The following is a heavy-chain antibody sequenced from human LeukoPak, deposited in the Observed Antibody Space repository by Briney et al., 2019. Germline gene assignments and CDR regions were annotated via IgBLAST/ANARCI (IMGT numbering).Heavy chain of an antibody. D-gene: IGHD6-19*01. CDR1: GGSISSSSYY. CDR2: IYHSGST. J-gene: IGHJ4*02. V-gene: IGHV4-39*07. Sequence: SETLSLTCTVSGGSISSSSYYWGWIRQPPGKGLEWIGEIYHSGSTNYNPSLKSRVTISVDNFKNQFSLKLSSVTAADTAVYYCARDRQWLPLDYWGQGTLVTVSS. CDR3: ARDRQWLPLDY.